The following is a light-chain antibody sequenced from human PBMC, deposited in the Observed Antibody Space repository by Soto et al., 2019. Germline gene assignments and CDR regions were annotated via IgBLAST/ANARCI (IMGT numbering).Light chain of an antibody. CDR2: GAS. CDR1: QSVGSF. Sequence: EKVMTQSPATLSMSPGERATLSCRASQSVGSFLACYQQKPGQAPRLLIYGASTRATGIPARFSGSGSGTEFTLTISGLQSEDFAVYYCQQYTNWPSWTFGQGTKVE. J-gene: IGKJ1*01. CDR3: QQYTNWPSWT. V-gene: IGKV3-15*01.